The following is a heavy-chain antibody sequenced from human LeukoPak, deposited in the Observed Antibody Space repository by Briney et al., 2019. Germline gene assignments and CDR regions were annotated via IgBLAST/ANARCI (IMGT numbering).Heavy chain of an antibody. CDR3: ARDDYGVSFDY. CDR2: INSDGSST. Sequence: PGGSLRLSCAASGFTFSSYWMHWVRQAPGRGLVWVSRINSDGSSTSYADSVKGRFTISRDNAKNTVYLQMNSLRAEDTAVYYCARDDYGVSFDYWGQGTLVTVSS. J-gene: IGHJ4*02. CDR1: GFTFSSYW. D-gene: IGHD4-17*01. V-gene: IGHV3-74*01.